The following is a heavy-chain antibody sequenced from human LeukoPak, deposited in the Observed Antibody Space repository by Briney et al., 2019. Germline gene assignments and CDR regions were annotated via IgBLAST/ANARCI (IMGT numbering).Heavy chain of an antibody. CDR1: GGTFSSYV. CDR2: IIPILGKT. CDR3: ARRRFYYGSGSQPDY. Sequence: SVKVSCKASGGTFSSYVFSWVRQAPGQDLEWMAGIIPILGKTNYAQKFQDRLTITADTSTNTVYMDLSSLRSEDTAVYYCARRRFYYGSGSQPDYWGQGTLVTVSS. V-gene: IGHV1-69*06. D-gene: IGHD3-10*01. J-gene: IGHJ4*02.